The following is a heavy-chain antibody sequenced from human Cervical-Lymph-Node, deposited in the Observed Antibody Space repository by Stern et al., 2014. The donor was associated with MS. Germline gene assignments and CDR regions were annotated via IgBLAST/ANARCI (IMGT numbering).Heavy chain of an antibody. D-gene: IGHD3-22*01. J-gene: IGHJ4*02. CDR3: AREGSGYQADFDY. CDR2: IYTSGST. CDR1: GGSISSGSYY. V-gene: IGHV4-61*02. Sequence: VQLVESGPGLVKPSQTLSLTCTVSGGSISSGSYYWSWIRQPAGKGLEWIGRIYTSGSTNYNPSLKSRVTISVDTSKNKFSLKLSSVTAADTAVYYCAREGSGYQADFDYWGQGTLVTVSS.